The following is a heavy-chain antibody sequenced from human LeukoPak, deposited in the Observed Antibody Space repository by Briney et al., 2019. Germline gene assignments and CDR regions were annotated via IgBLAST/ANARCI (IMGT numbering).Heavy chain of an antibody. V-gene: IGHV4-59*01. CDR3: ARVSNDFWSGYRYYFDY. CDR1: GGSFSGYY. Sequence: SETLSLTCAVYGGSFSGYYWSWIRQPPGKRLEWIGYISYSGNTNYNPSLKSRVTISVDTSRNQFSLKLRSVTAADTAVYFCARVSNDFWSGYRYYFDYWGQGTLVTVSS. J-gene: IGHJ4*02. CDR2: ISYSGNT. D-gene: IGHD3-3*01.